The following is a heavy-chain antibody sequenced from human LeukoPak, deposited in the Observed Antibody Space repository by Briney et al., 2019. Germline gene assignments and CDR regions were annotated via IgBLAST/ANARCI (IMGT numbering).Heavy chain of an antibody. D-gene: IGHD3-22*01. CDR1: GYTLTELS. Sequence: GASVKVSCKVSGYTLTELSMHWVRQAPGKGLEWMGGFDPEDGETIYAQKFQGRVTMTEDTSTDTAYMELSSLRSEDTAVYYCATDFHYDSSGDYFDYWGQGTLVTVSS. J-gene: IGHJ4*02. CDR2: FDPEDGET. CDR3: ATDFHYDSSGDYFDY. V-gene: IGHV1-24*01.